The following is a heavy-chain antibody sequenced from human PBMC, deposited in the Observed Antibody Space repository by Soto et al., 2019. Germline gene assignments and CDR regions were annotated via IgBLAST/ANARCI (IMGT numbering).Heavy chain of an antibody. CDR3: ARRGGVSSGYYYY. V-gene: IGHV4-59*01. CDR1: GGSISSYY. CDR2: IYYSWST. D-gene: IGHD3-22*01. Sequence: SETLSLTCTVSGGSISSYYWSWIRQPPGKGLEWIGYIYYSWSTNYNPSLKSRVTISVDTSKNQFSLKLSSVTAADTAVYYCARRGGVSSGYYYYWGQGTLVTVSS. J-gene: IGHJ4*02.